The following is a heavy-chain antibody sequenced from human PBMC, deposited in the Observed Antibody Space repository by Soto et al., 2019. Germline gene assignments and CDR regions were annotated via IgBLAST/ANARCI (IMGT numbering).Heavy chain of an antibody. V-gene: IGHV4-59*08. CDR1: GGSINNYY. CDR2: ISYSGHT. Sequence: LETLSLTCMVSGGSINNYYWSWIRQPPGKGLEWIAYISYSGHTHYSPSLESRATISVDTSKNQFSLKLTSMTAADTAVYYCARQKEMGATFFDSWGQGALVT. D-gene: IGHD1-26*01. J-gene: IGHJ4*02. CDR3: ARQKEMGATFFDS.